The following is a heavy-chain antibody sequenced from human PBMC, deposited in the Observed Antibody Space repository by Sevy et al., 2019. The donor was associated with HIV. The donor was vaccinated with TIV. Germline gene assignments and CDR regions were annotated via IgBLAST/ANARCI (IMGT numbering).Heavy chain of an antibody. J-gene: IGHJ6*03. Sequence: SETLSLTCTVSGGSISGYYWNWIRQPAGKGLEWIGRVYASSSTNYNPSLRSRVTISVDTSRNQFSLNLQSVTAADTAVYYCAREDFGSSWLYYYIDVWGKGTPVTVSS. V-gene: IGHV4-4*07. CDR2: VYASSST. D-gene: IGHD6-13*01. CDR3: AREDFGSSWLYYYIDV. CDR1: GGSISGYY.